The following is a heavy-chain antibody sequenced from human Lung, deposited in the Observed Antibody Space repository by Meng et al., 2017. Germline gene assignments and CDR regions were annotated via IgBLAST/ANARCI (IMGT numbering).Heavy chain of an antibody. CDR1: GYNFPDYY. D-gene: IGHD6-25*01. Sequence: VQLGQAGAEVQKPGAAGKVSCKPSGYNFPDYYIHWVRRAPGQGLEWMGRINPKSGDTHYAQKFQARVTMTGDTSISTAYMELSGLRSDDTAMYYCARDEDISAAGKLFGDYWGQGTLVTVSS. V-gene: IGHV1-2*06. J-gene: IGHJ4*02. CDR2: INPKSGDT. CDR3: ARDEDISAAGKLFGDY.